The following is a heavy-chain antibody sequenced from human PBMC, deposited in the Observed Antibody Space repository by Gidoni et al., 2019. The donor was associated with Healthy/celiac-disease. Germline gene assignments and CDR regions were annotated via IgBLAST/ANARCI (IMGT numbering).Heavy chain of an antibody. V-gene: IGHV3-23*01. Sequence: FTISRDNSKNTLYLQMNSLRAEDTAVYYCAKYSDFWSGYCWFDPWGQGTLVTVSS. J-gene: IGHJ5*02. CDR3: AKYSDFWSGYCWFDP. D-gene: IGHD3-3*01.